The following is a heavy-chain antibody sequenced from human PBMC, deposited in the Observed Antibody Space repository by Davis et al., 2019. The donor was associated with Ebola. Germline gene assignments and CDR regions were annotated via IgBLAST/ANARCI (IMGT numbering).Heavy chain of an antibody. V-gene: IGHV3-7*01. CDR3: ARDNYWKLDY. CDR2: MVHDGSEK. D-gene: IGHD4-11*01. Sequence: PGGSLRLSCAASGFTFSECWMAWVRLAPGKGVELLANMVHDGSEKYSAGPVKGRFTISRDNARNSFYLQMNSLRVEDTAVYYCARDNYWKLDYWGQGILVTVSS. CDR1: GFTFSECW. J-gene: IGHJ4*02.